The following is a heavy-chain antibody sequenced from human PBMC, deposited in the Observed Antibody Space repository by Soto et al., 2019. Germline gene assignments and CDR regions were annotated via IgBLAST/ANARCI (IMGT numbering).Heavy chain of an antibody. Sequence: QVQLVESGGGVVQPGRSLRLSCAASGFTFSSYGMHWVRQAPGKGLEWVAVIWYDGSNKYYADSVEGRFTISRDNSKNTLYLQMNSLRAEDTAVYYCARDDDYGDYQHWGQGTLVTVSS. CDR1: GFTFSSYG. V-gene: IGHV3-33*01. CDR2: IWYDGSNK. CDR3: ARDDDYGDYQH. J-gene: IGHJ1*01. D-gene: IGHD4-17*01.